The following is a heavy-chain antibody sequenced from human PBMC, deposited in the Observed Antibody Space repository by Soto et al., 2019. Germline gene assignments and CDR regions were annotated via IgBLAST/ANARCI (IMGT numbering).Heavy chain of an antibody. CDR1: GFTFGDYA. V-gene: IGHV3-49*04. CDR3: TRDLRAAGTARYYYGMDV. CDR2: IRSKAYGGTT. J-gene: IGHJ6*02. D-gene: IGHD6-13*01. Sequence: GGSLRLSCTASGFTFGDYAMSWVRQAPGKGLEWVGFIRSKAYGGTTEYAASVKGRFTISRDDSKSIAYLQMNSLKTEDTAVYYCTRDLRAAGTARYYYGMDVWGQGTTVTVSS.